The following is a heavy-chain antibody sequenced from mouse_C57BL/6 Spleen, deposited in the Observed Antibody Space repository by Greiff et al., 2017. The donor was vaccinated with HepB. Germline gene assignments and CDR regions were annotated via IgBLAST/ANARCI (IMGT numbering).Heavy chain of an antibody. CDR3: ARDSSGPQGFAY. CDR2: IDPSDSYT. J-gene: IGHJ3*01. Sequence: VQLQQPGAELVKPGASVKLSCKASGYTFTSYWMQWVKQRPGQGLEWIGEIDPSDSYTNYNQKFKGKATLTVDTSSSTAYMQLSSLTSEDSAVYYCARDSSGPQGFAYWGQGTLVTVSA. V-gene: IGHV1-50*01. D-gene: IGHD3-2*02. CDR1: GYTFTSYW.